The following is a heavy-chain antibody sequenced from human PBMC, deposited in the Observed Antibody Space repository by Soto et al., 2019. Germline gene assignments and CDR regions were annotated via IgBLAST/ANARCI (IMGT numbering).Heavy chain of an antibody. D-gene: IGHD2-2*01. CDR1: GYTFTSYG. V-gene: IGHV1-18*01. CDR2: ISAYNGNT. J-gene: IGHJ3*02. CDR3: ARVYCSSTSCYGDDAFDI. Sequence: QVQLVQSGAEAKKPGASVEVSCKASGYTFTSYGNSWVRQAPGQGLECMGWISAYNGNTNYAQKLQGRVTMTTDTSTSTAYMELRSLRSDDTAVYYCARVYCSSTSCYGDDAFDIWGQGTMVTVSS.